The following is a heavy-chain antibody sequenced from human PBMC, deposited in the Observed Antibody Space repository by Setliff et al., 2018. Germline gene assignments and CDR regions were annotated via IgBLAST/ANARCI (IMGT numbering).Heavy chain of an antibody. CDR2: IYYSGST. CDR1: GGSISSSSYY. D-gene: IGHD6-19*01. J-gene: IGHJ6*02. Sequence: PSETLSLTCTVSGGSISSSSYYWGWICKPPGKGLEWIGSIYYSGSTYYNPSLKSRVTISVDTSKNQFSLKLSSVTAADTAVYYCARVSQYISGWYYYYYYGMNVWGQGTTVTVSS. CDR3: ARVSQYISGWYYYYYYGMNV. V-gene: IGHV4-39*07.